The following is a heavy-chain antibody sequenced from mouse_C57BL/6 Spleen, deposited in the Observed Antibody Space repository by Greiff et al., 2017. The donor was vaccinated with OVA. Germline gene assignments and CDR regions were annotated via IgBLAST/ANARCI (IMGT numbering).Heavy chain of an antibody. CDR1: GFTFSSYA. D-gene: IGHD2-3*01. CDR3: ARERDGYDAMDY. V-gene: IGHV5-4*01. Sequence: EVKLVESGGGLVKPGGSLKLSCAASGFTFSSYAMSWVRQTPEKRLEWVATISDGGSYTYYPDNVKGRFTISRDNAKNNLYLQMSHLKSEDTAMYYCARERDGYDAMDYWGQGTSVTVSS. J-gene: IGHJ4*01. CDR2: ISDGGSYT.